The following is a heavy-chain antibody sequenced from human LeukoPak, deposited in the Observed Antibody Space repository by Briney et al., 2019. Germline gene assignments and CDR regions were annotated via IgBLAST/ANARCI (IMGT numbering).Heavy chain of an antibody. CDR2: ISGSGGST. V-gene: IGHV3-23*01. D-gene: IGHD3-10*01. CDR3: AKDPRSPSWFDP. Sequence: GGSLRLSCAASGFTFDTYAMNWVRQTPGKGLEWVSAISGSGGSTYYADSVKGRFSISRDNSKNTLYLQMNSLRAEDTAVYYCAKDPRSPSWFDPWGQGTLVTVSS. J-gene: IGHJ5*02. CDR1: GFTFDTYA.